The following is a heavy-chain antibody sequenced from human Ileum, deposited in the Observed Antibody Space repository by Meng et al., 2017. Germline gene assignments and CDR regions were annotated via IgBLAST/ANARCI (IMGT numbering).Heavy chain of an antibody. CDR1: GFTFSGYY. CDR2: ISSSGSTR. CDR3: APEDWFDP. Sequence: QVRLVESGGGLVKPGGYLRLSCSASGFTFSGYYMSWIRQAPGKGLEWVSYISSSGSTRYYADSVEGRFTISRDNAKNTLYLQMNSLRAEDTAVYYCAPEDWFDPWGQGTLVTVSS. J-gene: IGHJ5*02. V-gene: IGHV3-11*01.